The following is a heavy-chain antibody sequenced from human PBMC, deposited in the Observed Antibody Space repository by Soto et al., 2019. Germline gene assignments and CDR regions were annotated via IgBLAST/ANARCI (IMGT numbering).Heavy chain of an antibody. V-gene: IGHV3-49*03. CDR2: IRSKAYGGTT. D-gene: IGHD3-3*01. CDR1: GFTFGDYA. Sequence: GGSLRLSCTASGFTFGDYAMSWFRQAPGKGLEWVGFIRSKAYGGTTEYAASVKGRFTISRDDSKSIAYLQMNSLKTEDTAVYYCTRDLSDTIFGVVIISSPPFDYWGQGTLVTVSS. CDR3: TRDLSDTIFGVVIISSPPFDY. J-gene: IGHJ4*02.